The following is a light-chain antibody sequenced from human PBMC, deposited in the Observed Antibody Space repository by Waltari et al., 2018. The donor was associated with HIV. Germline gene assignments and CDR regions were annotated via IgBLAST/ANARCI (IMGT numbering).Light chain of an antibody. Sequence: QPVQTQQPSASGPPGQRVPIFCSGSRAQIGNNIYWYQPHPGAAHKVGIYRDNQRPSGVPDRFSGSRSGTSASLDVSGLRSEDEATYFCAAWDDTLSGWVFGGGTKLTVL. CDR1: RAQIGNN. CDR2: RDN. V-gene: IGLV1-47*01. CDR3: AAWDDTLSGWV. J-gene: IGLJ3*02.